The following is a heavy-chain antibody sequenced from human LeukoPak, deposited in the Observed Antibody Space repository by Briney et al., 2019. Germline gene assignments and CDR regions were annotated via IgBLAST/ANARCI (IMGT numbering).Heavy chain of an antibody. CDR2: VYHSGST. CDR3: ARYYDSSGYYSNWFDP. Sequence: SETLSLTCTVSGYSISSGYYWGWIRQPPGKGLEWIGSVYHSGSTYYNPSLKSRVTISVDTSKNQFSLKLSSVTAADTAVYYCARYYDSSGYYSNWFDPWGQGTLLTVSS. J-gene: IGHJ5*02. V-gene: IGHV4-38-2*02. D-gene: IGHD3-22*01. CDR1: GYSISSGYY.